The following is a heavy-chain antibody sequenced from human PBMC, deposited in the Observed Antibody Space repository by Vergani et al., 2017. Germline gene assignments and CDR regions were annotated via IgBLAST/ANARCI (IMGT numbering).Heavy chain of an antibody. CDR2: ISWDGGST. Sequence: EVQLVESGGVVVQPGGSLRLSCAASGFTFDDYSMHWVRQAPGKGLEWVSVISWDGGSTYYAGTVKGRFTISRDNSRNSLYLQMNSLRTENTALYYCAKDSYSSSWYVIDYWGQGTLVTVSS. V-gene: IGHV3-43*01. CDR3: AKDSYSSSWYVIDY. CDR1: GFTFDDYS. D-gene: IGHD6-13*01. J-gene: IGHJ4*02.